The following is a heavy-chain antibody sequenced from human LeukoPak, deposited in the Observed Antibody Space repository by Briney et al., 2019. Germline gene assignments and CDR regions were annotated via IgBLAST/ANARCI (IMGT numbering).Heavy chain of an antibody. V-gene: IGHV1-69*04. J-gene: IGHJ4*02. D-gene: IGHD2-21*02. CDR2: IIPILGIA. CDR3: APDPAYCGGDCYSKYFDY. Sequence: GASVKVSCKASGGTFSSYAISWVRQAPGQGLEWMGRIIPILGIANYAQKFQGRVTITADKSTSTAYMELSSLRSEDTAVYYCAPDPAYCGGDCYSKYFDYWGQGTLVTVSS. CDR1: GGTFSSYA.